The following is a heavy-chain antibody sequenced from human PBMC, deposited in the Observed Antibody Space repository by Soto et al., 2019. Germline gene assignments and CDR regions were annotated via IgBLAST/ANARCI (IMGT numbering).Heavy chain of an antibody. J-gene: IGHJ3*02. CDR1: GFSLSTSGVG. CDR3: AHRPALNAFDI. CDR2: IYWDDDK. V-gene: IGHV2-5*02. D-gene: IGHD3-9*01. Sequence: QITLKESGPTLVKPTQTLTLTCTFSGFSLSTSGVGVGWIRQPPGKALEWLALIYWDDDKRYSPSLKSRLTITKDTSNNQSVLTITIMDPVDTATDYCAHRPALNAFDIWGQGTMVTVSS.